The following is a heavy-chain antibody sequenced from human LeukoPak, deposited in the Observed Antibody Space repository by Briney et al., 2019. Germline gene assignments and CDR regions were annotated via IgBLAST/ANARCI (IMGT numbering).Heavy chain of an antibody. CDR2: TDGSGGSA. Sequence: GGSLRLSCAGSGFTFSSYAMSWVPQAPGKGLEWVSATDGSGGSAYYADSVRGRFTISRDNSKNTLYLQMNSLRVEDTAVYYCAKDRPHPSAEPTNFDYWGQGTLVTVSS. CDR3: AKDRPHPSAEPTNFDY. D-gene: IGHD1-14*01. CDR1: GFTFSSYA. J-gene: IGHJ4*02. V-gene: IGHV3-23*01.